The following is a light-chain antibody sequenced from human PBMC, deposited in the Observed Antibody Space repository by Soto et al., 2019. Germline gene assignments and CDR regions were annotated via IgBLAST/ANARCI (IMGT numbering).Light chain of an antibody. Sequence: QSVLTQPPSASGTPGQRVTISCSGSSSNIGSNYVYWYQQLPGTAPKLLIYRNNQRPSGVPDRFSGSKSGTSAFLAISGLRSEDEADYYCAAWSDSLTVVFGGGTKLTVL. CDR3: AAWSDSLTVV. V-gene: IGLV1-47*01. CDR1: SSNIGSNY. CDR2: RNN. J-gene: IGLJ2*01.